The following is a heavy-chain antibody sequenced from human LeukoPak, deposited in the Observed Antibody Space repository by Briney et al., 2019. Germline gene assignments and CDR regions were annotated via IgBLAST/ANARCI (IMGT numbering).Heavy chain of an antibody. V-gene: IGHV4-59*01. D-gene: IGHD5-12*01. CDR3: ARRPTRGYSGYDLYYMDV. CDR2: IYYSGST. J-gene: IGHJ6*03. CDR1: GGSISSYY. Sequence: PSETLSLTRTVSGGSISSYYWSWIRQPPGKGLEWIGYIYYSGSTNYNPSPKSRVTISVDTSKNQFSLKLSSVTAADTAVYYCARRPTRGYSGYDLYYMDVWGKGTTVTVSS.